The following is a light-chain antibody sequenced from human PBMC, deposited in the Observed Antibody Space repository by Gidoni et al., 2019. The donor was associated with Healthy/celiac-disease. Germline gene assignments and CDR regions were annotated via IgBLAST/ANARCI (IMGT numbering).Light chain of an antibody. J-gene: IGKJ4*01. Sequence: DIQMTQSPSSLSASVGDRVTITCRASQGISKSLAWYQQKPRKAPKLLLYAASSLESGVPSKVSGSGSGTNYTLTISSLQPGGFATYFCQPYYCTLFTFGGGTKVEIK. CDR3: QPYYCTLFT. CDR1: QGISKS. V-gene: IGKV1-NL1*01. CDR2: AAS.